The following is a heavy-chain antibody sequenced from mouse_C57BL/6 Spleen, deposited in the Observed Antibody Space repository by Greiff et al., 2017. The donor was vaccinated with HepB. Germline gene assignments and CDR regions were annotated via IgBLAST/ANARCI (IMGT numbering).Heavy chain of an antibody. CDR2: IRNKANGYTT. J-gene: IGHJ2*02. D-gene: IGHD1-1*01. CDR3: ARYRSSSYLDY. Sequence: EVMLVESGGGLVQPGGSLSLSCAASGFTFPDYYMSWVRQPPGKALEWLGFIRNKANGYTTEYSASVKGRFTISRDNSQSILYLQINALRAEDSATYSCARYRSSSYLDYWGQGTSLTVSS. CDR1: GFTFPDYY. V-gene: IGHV7-3*01.